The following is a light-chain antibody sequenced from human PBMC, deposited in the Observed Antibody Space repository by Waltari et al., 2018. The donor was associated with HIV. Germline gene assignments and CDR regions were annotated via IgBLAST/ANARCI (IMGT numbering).Light chain of an antibody. J-gene: IGLJ3*02. CDR1: NSNIGINT. CDR3: AVWDDGLNGPE. CDR2: SDD. Sequence: QSVLTQPPSASGTPGQRVTISCSGSNSNIGINTVSWYQQLPGTAPKLLIYSDDQRPSGVPDRFSGSKYGTSASLAISGLQSEDEADYYCAVWDDGLNGPEFGGGTKLTVL. V-gene: IGLV1-44*01.